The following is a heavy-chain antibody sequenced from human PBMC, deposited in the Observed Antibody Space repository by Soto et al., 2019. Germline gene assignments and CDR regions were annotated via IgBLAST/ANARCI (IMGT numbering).Heavy chain of an antibody. Sequence: GGSQRLSSAASGFNFGSYAMSWVRQAPGKGLEWVSAISGSGGSTYYADSVKGRFTISRDNSKNTLYLQMNSLRAEDTAVYYCAKRKTSGPHHNWFDPWGQGTLVTVSS. D-gene: IGHD6-19*01. CDR3: AKRKTSGPHHNWFDP. CDR1: GFNFGSYA. CDR2: ISGSGGST. J-gene: IGHJ5*02. V-gene: IGHV3-23*01.